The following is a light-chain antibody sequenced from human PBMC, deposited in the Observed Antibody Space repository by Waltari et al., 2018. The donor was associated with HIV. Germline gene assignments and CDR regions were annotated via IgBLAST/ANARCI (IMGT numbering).Light chain of an antibody. CDR2: KTF. J-gene: IGLJ1*01. Sequence: QSFLTQPPSASGTPGQTVTLSCSGSSSHIQNDNVSWYQQLPGMTPKLLIYKTFLRPSGVPDRFAASKSGTSASLTISGLRSADEADYYCVGWDSSLSAYVFGAGTKVAVL. CDR1: SSHIQNDN. V-gene: IGLV1-47*01. CDR3: VGWDSSLSAYV.